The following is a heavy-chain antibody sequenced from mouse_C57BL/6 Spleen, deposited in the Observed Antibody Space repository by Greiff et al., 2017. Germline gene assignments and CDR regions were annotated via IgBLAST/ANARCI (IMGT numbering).Heavy chain of an antibody. CDR3: ARYLGGTRGNCDY. Sequence: QVQLQQPGAELVKPGASVKLSCKASGYTFTSYWMHWVKQRPGQGLEWIGMIHPNSGSTNYNEKFKSKATLTVDKSSSTAYMQLSSLTSEDSAFYYCARYLGGTRGNCDYGGQGTTLTVSS. CDR2: IHPNSGST. CDR1: GYTFTSYW. V-gene: IGHV1-64*01. D-gene: IGHD4-1*01. J-gene: IGHJ2*01.